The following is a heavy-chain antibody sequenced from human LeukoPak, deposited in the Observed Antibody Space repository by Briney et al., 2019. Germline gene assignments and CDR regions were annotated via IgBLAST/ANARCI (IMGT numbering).Heavy chain of an antibody. CDR3: AREINKWFDP. Sequence: PGGSLRLSCVASGFTFSSHWMHWVRHAPGEGLVWVSRINPDGSTTKNVDSVKGRFTISRDNARSTVFLQLNSLRAEDTAVYYCAREINKWFDPWGQGTLVTVSS. CDR1: GFTFSSHW. J-gene: IGHJ5*02. CDR2: INPDGSTT. V-gene: IGHV3-74*03.